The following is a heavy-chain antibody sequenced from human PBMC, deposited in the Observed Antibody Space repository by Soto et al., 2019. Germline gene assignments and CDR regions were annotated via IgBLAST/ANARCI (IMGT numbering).Heavy chain of an antibody. J-gene: IGHJ4*02. D-gene: IGHD6-13*01. Sequence: SETLSLTCTVSGGSISSYYWSWIRQPSGKGLEWIGYIYYSGSTNYNPSLKSRVTISVDTSKNQFSLKLSSVTAADTAVYYCARDLSGIGDYFDYWGQGTLVTVSS. V-gene: IGHV4-59*01. CDR3: ARDLSGIGDYFDY. CDR2: IYYSGST. CDR1: GGSISSYY.